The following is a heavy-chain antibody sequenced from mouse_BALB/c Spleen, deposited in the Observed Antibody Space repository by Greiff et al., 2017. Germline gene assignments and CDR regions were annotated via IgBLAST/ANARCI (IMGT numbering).Heavy chain of an antibody. V-gene: IGHV5-17*02. CDR2: ISSGSSTI. Sequence: EVKLMESGGGLVQPGGSRKLSCAASGFTFSSFGMHWVRQAPEKGLEWVAYISSGSSTIYYADTVKGRFTISRDNPKNTLFLQMTSLRSEDTAMFYCERGGLRQGGFAYWGQGTLVTVSA. CDR1: GFTFSSFG. CDR3: ERGGLRQGGFAY. D-gene: IGHD2-4*01. J-gene: IGHJ3*01.